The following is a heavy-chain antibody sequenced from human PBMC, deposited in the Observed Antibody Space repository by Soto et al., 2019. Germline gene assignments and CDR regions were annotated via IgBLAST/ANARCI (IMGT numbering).Heavy chain of an antibody. CDR2: MNPNSGNT. J-gene: IGHJ5*02. Sequence: ALVNLARKASGYTFTSYGISCGRQATEQGFEWMGWMNPNSGNTGYAQKFQGRVTMTRNTSTSTAYMELSSLRSEDTAVYYCARAKPLRGYRYGYWFDPWGQGTLVTVSS. CDR1: GYTFTSYG. V-gene: IGHV1-8*02. CDR3: ARAKPLRGYRYGYWFDP. D-gene: IGHD3-16*02.